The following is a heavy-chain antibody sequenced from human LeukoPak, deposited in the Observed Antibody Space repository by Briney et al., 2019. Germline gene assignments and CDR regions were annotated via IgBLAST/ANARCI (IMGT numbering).Heavy chain of an antibody. CDR3: ARGGVVGAILY. CDR2: MHNSGST. V-gene: IGHV4-59*01. CDR1: GGSISSYY. J-gene: IGHJ4*02. D-gene: IGHD1-26*01. Sequence: SETLPLTCTVSGGSISSYYWSWIRQPPGKGLEWIGYMHNSGSTNYNPSLKSRVTISVDTSKNQFSLKLSSVTAADTGVYYCARGGVVGAILYWGQGTLVTVSS.